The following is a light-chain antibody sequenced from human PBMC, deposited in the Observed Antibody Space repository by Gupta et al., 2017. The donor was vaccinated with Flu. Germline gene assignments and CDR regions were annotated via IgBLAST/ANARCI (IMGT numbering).Light chain of an antibody. J-gene: IGLJ3*02. V-gene: IGLV7-46*01. CDR1: SVTVISGNY. Sequence: KVILTCGSSSVTVISGNYDYWFQQKPGQTHRPLICNKTKTYAWTPARFSGSILVGRAALTLSVALPEDEDDYYCRLTYSDGGEVFGGGTRLTVL. CDR2: NKT. CDR3: RLTYSDGGEV.